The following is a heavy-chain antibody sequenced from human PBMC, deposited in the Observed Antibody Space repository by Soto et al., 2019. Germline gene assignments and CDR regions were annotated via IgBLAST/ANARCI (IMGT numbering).Heavy chain of an antibody. CDR2: ISGSGDSI. CDR1: GFTFSSYA. D-gene: IGHD3-22*01. J-gene: IGHJ5*02. V-gene: IGHV3-23*01. CDR3: AKLPALSGSIP. Sequence: GSLRLSCVASGFTFSSYAMSWVRQTPGKGLEWVSAISGSGDSIHYADSVRGRFTISRDNSKNTLYLQMNSLRAADTALYYCAKLPALSGSIPWGQGTPVTVSS.